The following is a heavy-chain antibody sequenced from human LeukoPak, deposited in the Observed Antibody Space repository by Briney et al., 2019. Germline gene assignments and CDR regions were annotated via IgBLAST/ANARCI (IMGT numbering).Heavy chain of an antibody. J-gene: IGHJ4*02. D-gene: IGHD3-22*01. Sequence: PGGSLRLSCAASGFTFSSYGMHWVRQAPGKGLEWVAVISYDGSNKYYAGSVKGRFTISRDNSKNTLYLQMNSLRAEDTAVYYCAKDLRYYDSSGYYYWGQGTLVTVSS. CDR2: ISYDGSNK. CDR1: GFTFSSYG. CDR3: AKDLRYYDSSGYYY. V-gene: IGHV3-30*18.